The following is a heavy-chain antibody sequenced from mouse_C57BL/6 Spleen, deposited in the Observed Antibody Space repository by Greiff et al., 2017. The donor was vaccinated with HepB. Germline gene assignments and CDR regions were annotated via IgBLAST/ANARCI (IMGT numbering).Heavy chain of an antibody. Sequence: VQLQQPGAELVKPGASVKLSCKASGYTFTSYWMHWVKQRPGQGLEWIGMIHPNSGSTNYNEKFKSKATLTVDKSSSTAYMQLSSLTSEDSAVYYCARKNDYDGEYFDYWGQGTTLTVSS. CDR1: GYTFTSYW. D-gene: IGHD2-4*01. V-gene: IGHV1-64*01. J-gene: IGHJ2*01. CDR3: ARKNDYDGEYFDY. CDR2: IHPNSGST.